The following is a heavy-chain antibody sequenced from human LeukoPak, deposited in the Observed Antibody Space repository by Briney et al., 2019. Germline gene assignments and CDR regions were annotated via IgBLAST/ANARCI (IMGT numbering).Heavy chain of an antibody. CDR1: GGSISSYY. CDR3: ARGDRGYCSGGSCYSTPSFDY. J-gene: IGHJ4*02. Sequence: SETLSLTCTVPGGSISSYYWSWIRQPPGKGLEWIGYIYYSGSTNYNPSLKSRVTISVDTSKNQFSLKLSSVTAADTAVYYCARGDRGYCSGGSCYSTPSFDYWGQGTLVTVSS. D-gene: IGHD2-15*01. V-gene: IGHV4-59*01. CDR2: IYYSGST.